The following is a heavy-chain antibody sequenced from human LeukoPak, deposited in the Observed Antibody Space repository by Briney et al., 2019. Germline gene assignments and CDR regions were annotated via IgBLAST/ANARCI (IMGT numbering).Heavy chain of an antibody. CDR2: IRYDGSNK. D-gene: IGHD2-2*02. CDR3: AKEERSGYCSSTSCYTY. Sequence: PGGSLRLSCAASGFTFSSYGMHWVRQAPGKGLEWVAFIRYDGSNKYCVDSVKGRFTISRDNSKNTLYLQMNSLRAEDTAVYYCAKEERSGYCSSTSCYTYWGQGTLVTVSS. J-gene: IGHJ4*02. V-gene: IGHV3-30*02. CDR1: GFTFSSYG.